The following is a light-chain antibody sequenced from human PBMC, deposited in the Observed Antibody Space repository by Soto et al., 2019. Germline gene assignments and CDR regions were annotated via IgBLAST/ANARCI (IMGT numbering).Light chain of an antibody. V-gene: IGLV1-44*01. CDR3: AAWDDSLNGHYV. CDR2: SNN. J-gene: IGLJ1*01. Sequence: QSALTQPPSASGTPGQRDTISCSGSSSNIGSNTVNWYQQLPGTAPKLLIYSNNQRPSGVPDRISGSESGTSASLAISGLQSEDEADYYCAAWDDSLNGHYVFGSGTKVTVL. CDR1: SSNIGSNT.